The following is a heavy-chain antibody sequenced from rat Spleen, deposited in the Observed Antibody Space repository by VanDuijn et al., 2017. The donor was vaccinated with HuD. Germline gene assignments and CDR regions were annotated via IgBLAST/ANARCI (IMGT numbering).Heavy chain of an antibody. Sequence: EVQLVETGGGLVQPGKSLKLSCVASGFTFSNYYMAWVRQAPTKGLEWVASITNSGGSIYYRDSVKGRFTVSRDNAKNSLYLQMDRLRSEDTDTYYCARKDYSGPLAYWGQVTLVTVSS. CDR1: GFTFSNYY. CDR3: ARKDYSGPLAY. D-gene: IGHD1-1*01. J-gene: IGHJ3*01. V-gene: IGHV5-25*01. CDR2: ITNSGGSI.